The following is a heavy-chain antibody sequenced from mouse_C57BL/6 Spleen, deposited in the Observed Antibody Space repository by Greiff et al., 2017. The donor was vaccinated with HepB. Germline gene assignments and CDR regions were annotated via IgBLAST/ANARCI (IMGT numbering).Heavy chain of an antibody. Sequence: VKLQQPGAELVRPGSSVKLSCKASGYTFTSYWMHWVKQRPIQGLEWIGNIDPSDSETHYNQKFKDKATLTVDKSSSTAYMQLSSLTSEDSAVYYCAREETAQATFDYWGQGTTLTVSS. CDR3: AREETAQATFDY. J-gene: IGHJ2*01. CDR2: IDPSDSET. D-gene: IGHD3-2*02. V-gene: IGHV1-52*01. CDR1: GYTFTSYW.